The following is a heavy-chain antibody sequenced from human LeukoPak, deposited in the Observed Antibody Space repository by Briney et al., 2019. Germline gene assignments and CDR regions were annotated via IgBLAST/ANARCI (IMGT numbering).Heavy chain of an antibody. CDR1: GYTPTELS. V-gene: IGHV1-24*01. Sequence: ASVKVSCKVSGYTPTELSIHWVRQTPGKGLEWMGGFDPEYGETIYAQKFQGRVTMTEDTSTDTAYMELSSLRSEDTAVYYCATVRSSPKYYDILTGSGAVDIWGQGTMVTVSS. D-gene: IGHD3-9*01. CDR3: ATVRSSPKYYDILTGSGAVDI. CDR2: FDPEYGET. J-gene: IGHJ3*02.